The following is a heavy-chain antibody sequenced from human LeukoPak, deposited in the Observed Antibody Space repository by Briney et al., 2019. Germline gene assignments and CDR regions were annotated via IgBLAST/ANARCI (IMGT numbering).Heavy chain of an antibody. V-gene: IGHV4-59*12. CDR1: GGSISSYY. Sequence: PSETLSLTCTVSGGSISSYYWSWIRQPPGKGLKWIGYIYHSGSTYYNPSLKSRVTISVDRSKNQFSLKLSSVTAADTAVYYCATSEYSSSSDNWFDPWGQGTLVTVSS. D-gene: IGHD6-6*01. J-gene: IGHJ5*02. CDR3: ATSEYSSSSDNWFDP. CDR2: IYHSGST.